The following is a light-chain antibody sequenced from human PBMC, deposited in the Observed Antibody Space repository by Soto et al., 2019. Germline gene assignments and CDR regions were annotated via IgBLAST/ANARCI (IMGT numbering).Light chain of an antibody. Sequence: PVQRSTLSCRASHRISTYLAWYQVKPGPARGLLIYDASIRATGVPASFSGSGSGTDLSLTISSIETEDVAVYYCQQRSQWHTMTVGQGTRLEIK. CDR2: DAS. CDR3: QQRSQWHTMT. V-gene: IGKV3-11*01. J-gene: IGKJ5*01. CDR1: HRISTY.